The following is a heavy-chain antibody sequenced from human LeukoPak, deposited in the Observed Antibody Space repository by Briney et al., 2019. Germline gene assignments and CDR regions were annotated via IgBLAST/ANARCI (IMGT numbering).Heavy chain of an antibody. Sequence: SGGSLRLSCAASGFTFSDYDMNWVRQAPGKGLEWVSSISSSSIYVSYADSVKGRYTISRDNAKNSLYLQMNSLRDEDTAVYYCARGGEYFQHWGQGTLVTVSS. CDR3: ARGGEYFQH. CDR2: ISSSSIYV. V-gene: IGHV3-21*01. D-gene: IGHD1-26*01. J-gene: IGHJ1*01. CDR1: GFTFSDYD.